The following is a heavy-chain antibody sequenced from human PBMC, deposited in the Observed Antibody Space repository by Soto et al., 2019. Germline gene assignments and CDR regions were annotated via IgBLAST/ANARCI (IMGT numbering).Heavy chain of an antibody. V-gene: IGHV3-21*01. CDR1: GFTFRSFT. Sequence: LRLSCAASGFTFRSFTMNWVRQAPGKGLEWVSTISSNSAYIYYTDALRGRFTISRDNAKNSLHLQLNSLRAEDTAVYYCTRDASRDSSARGWFDPWGPGTLVAVSS. D-gene: IGHD6-13*01. CDR3: TRDASRDSSARGWFDP. CDR2: ISSNSAYI. J-gene: IGHJ5*02.